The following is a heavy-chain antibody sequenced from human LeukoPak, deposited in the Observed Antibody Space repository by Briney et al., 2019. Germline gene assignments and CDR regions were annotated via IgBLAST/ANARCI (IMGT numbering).Heavy chain of an antibody. CDR1: GGSFSGYY. CDR3: ARGRRGGYTYYYYYYMDV. D-gene: IGHD3-22*01. CDR2: INHSGST. J-gene: IGHJ6*03. V-gene: IGHV4-34*01. Sequence: SETLSLTCAVYGGSFSGYYWSWLRQPPGKGLEWIGEINHSGSTNYNPSLKSRVTISVDTSKNQFSLKLSSVTAADTAVYYCARGRRGGYTYYYYYYMDVWGKGTTVTVSS.